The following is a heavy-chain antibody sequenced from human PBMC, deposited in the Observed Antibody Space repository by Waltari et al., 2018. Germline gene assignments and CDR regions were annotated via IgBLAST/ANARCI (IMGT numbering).Heavy chain of an antibody. Sequence: QLQLQESGPGLVKPSETLSLTCNVSGDSISSGSSCWGWLRQPTGKGLEWIGSLYYNGNTYYHPSLKSRVTISGDTSKNQFSLNLSSVTAADTAVYYCARHPHFSSSEGWAFDIWGQGTVVTVSS. CDR3: ARHPHFSSSEGWAFDI. J-gene: IGHJ3*02. D-gene: IGHD6-6*01. V-gene: IGHV4-39*01. CDR1: GDSISSGSSC. CDR2: LYYNGNT.